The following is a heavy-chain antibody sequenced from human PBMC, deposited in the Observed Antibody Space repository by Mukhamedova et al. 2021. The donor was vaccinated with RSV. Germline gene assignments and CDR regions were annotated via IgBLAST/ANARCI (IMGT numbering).Heavy chain of an antibody. Sequence: KSRVTISVDTSKNQFSLKLSSVTAADTAVYYCARDPTLFWRGYYYYYGMDVWGQGTTVTVSS. D-gene: IGHD3-3*01. CDR3: ARDPTLFWRGYYYYYGMDV. V-gene: IGHV4-59*01. J-gene: IGHJ6*02.